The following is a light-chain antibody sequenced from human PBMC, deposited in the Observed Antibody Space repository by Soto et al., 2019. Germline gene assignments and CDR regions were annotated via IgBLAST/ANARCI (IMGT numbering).Light chain of an antibody. CDR2: EVN. Sequence: QSALTQPASVSGSPGQSITISCTGTSSDFGNYNLVSWYQQHPGKVPKLILFEVNKRPSGVSGRFSGSKSGNTASLTISGLQAEDEPDYYCCSFTSSNTHVFGTGTKVTVL. CDR1: SSDFGNYNL. J-gene: IGLJ1*01. CDR3: CSFTSSNTHV. V-gene: IGLV2-23*02.